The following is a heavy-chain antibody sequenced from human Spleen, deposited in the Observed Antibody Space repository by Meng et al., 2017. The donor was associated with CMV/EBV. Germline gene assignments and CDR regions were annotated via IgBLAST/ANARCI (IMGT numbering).Heavy chain of an antibody. D-gene: IGHD6-6*01. V-gene: IGHV4-34*12. CDR3: ASTPGSATSSWINWFDP. CDR1: GVSLSAYY. Sequence: YGVSLSAYYWTWIRQPPGKGLEWIGSIIYGGSTYYNPSLKSRVAISVDSSKDQFSLRLTSVTAADTAVYFCASTPGSATSSWINWFDPWGQGTLVTVSS. CDR2: IIYGGST. J-gene: IGHJ5*02.